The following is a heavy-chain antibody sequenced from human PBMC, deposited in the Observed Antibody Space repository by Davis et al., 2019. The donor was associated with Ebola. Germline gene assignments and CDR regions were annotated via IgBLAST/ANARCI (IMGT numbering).Heavy chain of an antibody. V-gene: IGHV1-18*01. D-gene: IGHD1-26*01. CDR1: GYTFRNSA. Sequence: ASVKVSCKASGYTFRNSAISWVRQAPGQGLEWMGWISAYNGNTNCAQILQGRVTMTTDTSTGTAYMELRSLRSDDTAVYFCARTSIVGTTTTASDIWGQGTKVTVSS. J-gene: IGHJ3*02. CDR3: ARTSIVGTTTTASDI. CDR2: ISAYNGNT.